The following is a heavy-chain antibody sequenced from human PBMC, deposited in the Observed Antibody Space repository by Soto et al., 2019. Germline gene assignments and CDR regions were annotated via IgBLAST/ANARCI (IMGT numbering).Heavy chain of an antibody. V-gene: IGHV1-3*01. CDR2: INAGNGNT. Sequence: QVQLVQSGAEVKKPGASVKVSCKASGYTFTSYAMHWVRQAPGQRLEWMGWINAGNGNTKYSQKFQGRVTITRDTSASTAYMELSSLRSEDTAVYYCARDYYTAYYYGSGSPSGYFDYWGQGTLVTVSS. D-gene: IGHD3-10*01. J-gene: IGHJ4*02. CDR1: GYTFTSYA. CDR3: ARDYYTAYYYGSGSPSGYFDY.